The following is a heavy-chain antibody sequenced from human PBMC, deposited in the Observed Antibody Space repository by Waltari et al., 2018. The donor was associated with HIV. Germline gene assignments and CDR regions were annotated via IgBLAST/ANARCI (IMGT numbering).Heavy chain of an antibody. Sequence: QVQLQESGTGLVKPSETLSLTCNVSGDSISGNYWNWIRQPPGKEPEWIGYISYSGSTNYNPSLKSRVSMSLVSSKSQFSLKLRSVTAVDTAAYYCARGRRWLQFHGHYYFDYWGQGILVTVSS. D-gene: IGHD5-12*01. CDR1: GDSISGNY. V-gene: IGHV4-59*01. J-gene: IGHJ4*02. CDR2: ISYSGST. CDR3: ARGRRWLQFHGHYYFDY.